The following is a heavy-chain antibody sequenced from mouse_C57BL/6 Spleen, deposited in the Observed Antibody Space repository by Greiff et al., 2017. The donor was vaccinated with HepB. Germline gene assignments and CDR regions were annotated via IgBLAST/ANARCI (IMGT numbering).Heavy chain of an antibody. V-gene: IGHV5-17*01. Sequence: EVMLVESGGGLVKPGGSLKLSCAASGFTFSDYGMHWVRQAPEKGLEWVAYISSGSSTIYYADTVKGRFTISRDNAKNTLFLQMTSLRSEDTAMYYCARDYDYDGWYFDVWGTGTTVTVSS. D-gene: IGHD2-4*01. CDR2: ISSGSSTI. CDR1: GFTFSDYG. CDR3: ARDYDYDGWYFDV. J-gene: IGHJ1*03.